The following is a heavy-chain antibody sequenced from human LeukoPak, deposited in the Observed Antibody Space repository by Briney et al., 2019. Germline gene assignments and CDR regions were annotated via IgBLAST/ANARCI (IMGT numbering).Heavy chain of an antibody. Sequence: AGGSLRLSCAASGFTFTSYDMNWVRQAPGKGVEWVSGISGSGDSTYYADSVRGRFTISRDNSKNTLFLQISSLRVEDTALYYCAILHHYAKWGQGTLVTVSS. CDR2: ISGSGDST. CDR1: GFTFTSYD. V-gene: IGHV3-23*01. D-gene: IGHD2-8*01. J-gene: IGHJ3*01. CDR3: AILHHYAK.